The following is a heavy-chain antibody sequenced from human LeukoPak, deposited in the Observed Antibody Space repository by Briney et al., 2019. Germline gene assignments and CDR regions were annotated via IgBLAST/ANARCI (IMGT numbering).Heavy chain of an antibody. V-gene: IGHV3-7*01. CDR2: IKPNGSQI. CDR3: ARDLNWETY. Sequence: GGALRLSCAASGFTFSTYWMTWVRQAPGKGLEWVANIKPNGSQICYVDSVKGQFTISRDNATNSLYLQMNSLRAEDTAVYYCARDLNWETYWGQGTLVTVSS. D-gene: IGHD7-27*01. J-gene: IGHJ4*02. CDR1: GFTFSTYW.